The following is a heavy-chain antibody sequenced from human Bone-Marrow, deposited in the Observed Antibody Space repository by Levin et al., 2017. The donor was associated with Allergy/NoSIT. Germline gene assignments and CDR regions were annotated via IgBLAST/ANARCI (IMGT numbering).Heavy chain of an antibody. CDR2: ISFDGSNK. CDR3: ARDLTLNSYYYYCMDG. CDR1: GFLFSTYA. D-gene: IGHD3-22*01. J-gene: IGHJ6*04. V-gene: IGHV3-30*04. Sequence: GGSLRLSCAPSGFLFSTYAMHWVRQAPGKGLEWVAVISFDGSNKVHADSVKGRFTISRDNSKNTLFLQMNSLRAEDTAVYYCARDLTLNSYYYYCMDGWGKGTTVTVSS.